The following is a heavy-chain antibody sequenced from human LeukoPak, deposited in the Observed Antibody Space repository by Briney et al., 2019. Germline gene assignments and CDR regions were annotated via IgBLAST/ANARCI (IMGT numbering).Heavy chain of an antibody. CDR1: GGSISSYY. CDR2: IYTSGGT. D-gene: IGHD6-13*01. Sequence: PSETLSLTCTVSGGSISSYYWSWIRQPAGKGLEWIGRIYTSGGTNYNPSLKSRVTMSVDTSKNQFSLKLSSVTAADTAVYYCGRHGSSPYNYYAMDVWGQGTTVTVSS. CDR3: GRHGSSPYNYYAMDV. V-gene: IGHV4-4*07. J-gene: IGHJ6*02.